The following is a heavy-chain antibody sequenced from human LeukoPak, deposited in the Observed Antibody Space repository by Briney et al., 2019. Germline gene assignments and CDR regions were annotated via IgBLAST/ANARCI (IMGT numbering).Heavy chain of an antibody. D-gene: IGHD1-26*01. CDR3: ARAWEVIYSGFDY. CDR2: ISYDGSNK. J-gene: IGHJ4*02. Sequence: GGSLRLSCAASGFTFSSYAMHWVRQAPGKGLEWVAVISYDGSNKYYADSVKGRFTISRDNSKNTLYLQMNSLRAEDTAVYYCARAWEVIYSGFDYWGQGTLVTVSS. CDR1: GFTFSSYA. V-gene: IGHV3-30-3*01.